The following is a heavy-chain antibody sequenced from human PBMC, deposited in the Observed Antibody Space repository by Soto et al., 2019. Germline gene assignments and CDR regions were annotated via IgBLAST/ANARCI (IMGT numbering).Heavy chain of an antibody. V-gene: IGHV3-74*01. J-gene: IGHJ4*02. Sequence: EVQLVESGGNLVQPGGSLRLSCAASGFTFSDYWMHWVRQAPGKGLVWVSRIYTDGSRTNYADSVKGRFTISRDNAKNTVYLQMDSLRVEDTAVYYCDRGSRGEDRKDYWGQGTLVTVSS. CDR2: IYTDGSRT. CDR1: GFTFSDYW. D-gene: IGHD3-10*01. CDR3: DRGSRGEDRKDY.